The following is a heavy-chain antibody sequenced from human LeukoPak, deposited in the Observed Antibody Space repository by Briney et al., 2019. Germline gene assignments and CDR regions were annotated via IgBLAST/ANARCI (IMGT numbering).Heavy chain of an antibody. CDR1: GFTFSSYE. CDR2: ISSSSSYI. D-gene: IGHD3-10*01. CDR3: ARDLLGYNYHYMDV. Sequence: PGGSLRLSCAASGFTFSSYEMNWVRQAPGKGLEWVSYISSSSSYIYYADSVKGRFTSSRDNAKKSLYLQMNSLRAEDTAVYYCARDLLGYNYHYMDVWGKGTTVTVSS. J-gene: IGHJ6*03. V-gene: IGHV3-21*05.